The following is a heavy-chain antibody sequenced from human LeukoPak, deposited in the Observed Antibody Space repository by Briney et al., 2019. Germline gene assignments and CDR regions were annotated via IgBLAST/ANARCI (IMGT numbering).Heavy chain of an antibody. J-gene: IGHJ6*02. Sequence: GGSLRLSCTASGFIFDTHTLTWVRQAPGKGLEWVASISGSGDSTHYGDSVKGRFTISRDNFKRTVHLEMSNLRADDTAMYYCVRRAAVRGMDFWGLGTTVIVSS. CDR2: ISGSGDST. V-gene: IGHV3-23*01. D-gene: IGHD1-14*01. CDR1: GFIFDTHT. CDR3: VRRAAVRGMDF.